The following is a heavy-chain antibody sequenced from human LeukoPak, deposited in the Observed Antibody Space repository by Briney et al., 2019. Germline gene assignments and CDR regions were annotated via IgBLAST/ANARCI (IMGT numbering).Heavy chain of an antibody. J-gene: IGHJ4*02. CDR3: ARFRMRYFDY. CDR2: INPNSGGT. CDR1: GLSLTHDG. V-gene: IGHV1-2*02. Sequence: GASVKVSCKASGLSLTHDGISWVRQAPGQGLEWMGWINPNSGGTNYAQKFQGRVTMTRDTSISTAYMELSRLRSDDTAVYYCARFRMRYFDYWGQGTLVTVSS.